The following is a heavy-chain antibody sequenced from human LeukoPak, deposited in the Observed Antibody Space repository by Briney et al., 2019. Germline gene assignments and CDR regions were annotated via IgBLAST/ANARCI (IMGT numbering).Heavy chain of an antibody. Sequence: SEALSLTCSVSGGFISNHYWSWIRQPPGKGPEWIGYIYYSGTTNYNPSLKSRVTISVDTSKNQFSLKLSSVTAADTAVYYCARSILHSGGSCCWYYFDYWGREPWSPSP. CDR2: IYYSGTT. J-gene: IGHJ4*02. V-gene: IGHV4-59*11. CDR3: ARSILHSGGSCCWYYFDY. CDR1: GGFISNHY. D-gene: IGHD2-15*01.